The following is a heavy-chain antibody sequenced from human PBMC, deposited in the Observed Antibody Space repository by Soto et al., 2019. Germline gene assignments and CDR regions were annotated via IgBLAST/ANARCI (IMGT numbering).Heavy chain of an antibody. CDR3: ARGLGDYYGSGSYYNGYNWFDP. V-gene: IGHV1-8*01. J-gene: IGHJ5*02. Sequence: ASVKVSCKASGYTFTSNDINWVRQATGQGLEWMGWMNPNSGNTGYAQKFQGRVTMTRNTSISTAYMELSSLRSEDTAVYYCARGLGDYYGSGSYYNGYNWFDPWGQGTLVTVSS. D-gene: IGHD3-10*01. CDR2: MNPNSGNT. CDR1: GYTFTSND.